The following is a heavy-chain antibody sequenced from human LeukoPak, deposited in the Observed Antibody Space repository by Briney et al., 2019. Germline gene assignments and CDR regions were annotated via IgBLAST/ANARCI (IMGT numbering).Heavy chain of an antibody. Sequence: ASVKVSCKASGYAFTSYYMHWVRQAPGQGLEWMGVINPRGGITTYAQKFQGRVTMTGDTSTSTVYMELSSLRYEDTALYYCVRDRAWELMTFDHWGQGTLVTVSS. D-gene: IGHD3-10*01. CDR3: VRDRAWELMTFDH. V-gene: IGHV1-46*01. CDR2: INPRGGIT. J-gene: IGHJ4*02. CDR1: GYAFTSYY.